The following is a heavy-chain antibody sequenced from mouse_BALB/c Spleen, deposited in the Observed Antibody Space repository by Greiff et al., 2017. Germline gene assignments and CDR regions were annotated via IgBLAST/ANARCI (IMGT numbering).Heavy chain of an antibody. CDR3: AREIGYGNYAWFAY. V-gene: IGHV1S56*01. D-gene: IGHD2-1*01. Sequence: VKVVESGPELVKPGASVRISCKASGYTFTSYYIHWVKQRPGQGLEWIGWIYPGNVNTKYNEKFKGKATLTADKSSSTAYMQLSSLTSEDSAVYFCAREIGYGNYAWFAYWGQGTLVTVSA. J-gene: IGHJ3*01. CDR1: GYTFTSYY. CDR2: IYPGNVNT.